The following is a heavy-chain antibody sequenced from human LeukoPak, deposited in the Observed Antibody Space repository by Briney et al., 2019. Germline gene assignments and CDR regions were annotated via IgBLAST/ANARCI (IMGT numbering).Heavy chain of an antibody. D-gene: IGHD2-2*01. V-gene: IGHV3-30-3*01. Sequence: GGSLRLSCAASGFTFSSYAMHWVRQAPGKGLEWVAVISYDGSNKYYADSVKGRFTISRDNSKNTLCLQMNSLRAEDTAVYYCAKVVGGLVPAPTDYWGQGTLVTVSS. CDR1: GFTFSSYA. J-gene: IGHJ4*02. CDR3: AKVVGGLVPAPTDY. CDR2: ISYDGSNK.